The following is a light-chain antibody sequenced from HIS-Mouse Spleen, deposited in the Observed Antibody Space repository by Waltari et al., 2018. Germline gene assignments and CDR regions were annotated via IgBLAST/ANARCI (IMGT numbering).Light chain of an antibody. CDR2: EGS. CDR1: SSDVGSYNL. Sequence: QSALTQPASVSGSPGQSITISCTGTSSDVGSYNLVSWYQQHPCKAPKLMVYEGSKRPAGVANRFSGSKSGNTASLTISGLQAEDEADYYCCSYAGSSTWVFGGGTKLTVL. V-gene: IGLV2-23*01. CDR3: CSYAGSSTWV. J-gene: IGLJ3*02.